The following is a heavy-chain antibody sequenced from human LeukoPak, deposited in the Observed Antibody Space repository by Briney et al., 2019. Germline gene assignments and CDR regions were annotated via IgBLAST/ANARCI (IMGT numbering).Heavy chain of an antibody. CDR1: GFTFSSAW. D-gene: IGHD3-16*01. J-gene: IGHJ4*02. CDR2: IKDDGSDK. CDR3: ADLGSRD. Sequence: GGSLRLSCAASGFTFSSAWMTWVRQAPGKGLEWVATIKDDGSDKYYVDSVKGRFTISRDNAKKSLWLQMNSLRVEDTAMYYCADLGSRDWGQGALVTVSS. V-gene: IGHV3-7*01.